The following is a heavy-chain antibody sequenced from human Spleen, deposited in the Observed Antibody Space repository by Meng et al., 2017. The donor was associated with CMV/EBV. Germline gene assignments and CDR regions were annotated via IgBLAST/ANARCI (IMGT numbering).Heavy chain of an antibody. V-gene: IGHV3-11*01. D-gene: IGHD6-13*01. J-gene: IGHJ6*02. CDR2: ISSSGSTI. Sequence: GGSLRLSCAASGFTFSDYYMSWIRQAPGKGLEWVSYISSSGSTIYYADSVKGRFTISRDNAKNSLYLQMNSLRAEDTAVYYCARAPRLAAAGDRGYYYYGMDVWGQGTTVTVSS. CDR1: GFTFSDYY. CDR3: ARAPRLAAAGDRGYYYYGMDV.